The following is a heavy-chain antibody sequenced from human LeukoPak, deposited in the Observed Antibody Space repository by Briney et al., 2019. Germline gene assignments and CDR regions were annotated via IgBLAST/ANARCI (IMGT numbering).Heavy chain of an antibody. CDR3: ARDLELVTMIVVGHYYYMDV. V-gene: IGHV1-18*01. CDR1: GYTFTSYG. J-gene: IGHJ6*03. CDR2: ISAYNGNT. D-gene: IGHD3-22*01. Sequence: ASVKVSCKASGYTFTSYGISWVRQAPGQGLEWMGWISAYNGNTNYAQKLQGRVTMTTDTSTSTAYMELRSLRSDDTAVYYRARDLELVTMIVVGHYYYMDVWGKGTTVTVSS.